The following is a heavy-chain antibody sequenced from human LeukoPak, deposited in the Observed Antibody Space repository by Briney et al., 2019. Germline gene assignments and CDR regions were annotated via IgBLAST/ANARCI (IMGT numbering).Heavy chain of an antibody. V-gene: IGHV4-34*01. CDR1: GGSFSGYY. Sequence: ASETLSLTCAVYGGSFSGYYWSWIRQPPGKGLEWIGEINHSGSTNYNPSLKSRVTISVDTSKNQFSLKLSSVTAADTAVYYCARLGLGSSWYNYYFDYWGQGTLVTVSS. CDR2: INHSGST. D-gene: IGHD6-13*01. CDR3: ARLGLGSSWYNYYFDY. J-gene: IGHJ4*02.